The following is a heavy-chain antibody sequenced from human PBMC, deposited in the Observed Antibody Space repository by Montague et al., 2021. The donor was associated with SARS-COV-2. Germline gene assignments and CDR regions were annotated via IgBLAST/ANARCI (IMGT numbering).Heavy chain of an antibody. Sequence: CAISGDSVSSHSPTWNWNRQYPSAGLEWLGRTYFRTKWYTDYAPSVKTRITITPDTSNNQFSMHLNSVTPGDTAVYYCAREGTVPGPRGSYFDDWGQGTLVTVSS. J-gene: IGHJ4*02. D-gene: IGHD3-16*01. V-gene: IGHV6-1*01. CDR2: TYFRTKWYT. CDR1: GDSVSSHSPT. CDR3: AREGTVPGPRGSYFDD.